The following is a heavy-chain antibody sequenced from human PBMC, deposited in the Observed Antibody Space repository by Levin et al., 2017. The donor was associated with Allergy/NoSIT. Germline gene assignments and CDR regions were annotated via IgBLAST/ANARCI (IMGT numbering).Heavy chain of an antibody. V-gene: IGHV1-18*01. Sequence: ASVKVSCKASGYTFTSFGINWVRQAPGQGLEWMGWISAHNGNTNFAQKLQGRVTTTTDTSTSTAYMELRSLRSDDTAVYYCAAFITLVRGVPKSYFDYWGQGTLVTVSS. CDR2: ISAHNGNT. CDR3: AAFITLVRGVPKSYFDY. D-gene: IGHD3-10*01. J-gene: IGHJ4*02. CDR1: GYTFTSFG.